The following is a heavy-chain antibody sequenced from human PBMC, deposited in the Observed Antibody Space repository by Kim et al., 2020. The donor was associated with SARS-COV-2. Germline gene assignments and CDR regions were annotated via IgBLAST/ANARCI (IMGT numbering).Heavy chain of an antibody. Sequence: AYSGKGRFTIARDNAKNSLYLQMNRLEAEDTSVYYCARDRGSESYSWFDPWGQGTLVTVSS. CDR3: ARDRGSESYSWFDP. V-gene: IGHV3-11*04. J-gene: IGHJ5*02. D-gene: IGHD3-10*01.